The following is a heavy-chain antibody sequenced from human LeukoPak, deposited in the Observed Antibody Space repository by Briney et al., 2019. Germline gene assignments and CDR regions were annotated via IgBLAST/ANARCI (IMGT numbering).Heavy chain of an antibody. CDR3: ARVVVGAGNNCFDP. J-gene: IGHJ5*02. V-gene: IGHV1-69*05. CDR2: IIPIFGTA. D-gene: IGHD2-15*01. Sequence: ASVKVSCKASGGTFSSYAISWVRQAPGQGLEWMGGIIPIFGTANYAQKFQGRVTITTDESTSTAYMELSSLRSEDTAVYYCARVVVGAGNNCFDPWGQGTLVTVSS. CDR1: GGTFSSYA.